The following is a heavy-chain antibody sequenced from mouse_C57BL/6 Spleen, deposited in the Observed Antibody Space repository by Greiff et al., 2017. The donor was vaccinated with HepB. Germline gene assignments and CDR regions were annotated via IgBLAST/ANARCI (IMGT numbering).Heavy chain of an antibody. V-gene: IGHV1-81*01. J-gene: IGHJ3*01. CDR2: IYPRSGNT. CDR1: GYTFTSYG. D-gene: IGHD2-1*01. CDR3: ARRDGNYGGFFAY. Sequence: QVTLKESGAELARPGASVKLSCKASGYTFTSYGISWVKQRTGQGLEWIGEIYPRSGNTYYNEKFKGKATLTADKSSSTAYMELRSLTSEDSAVYFCARRDGNYGGFFAYWGQGTLVTVSA.